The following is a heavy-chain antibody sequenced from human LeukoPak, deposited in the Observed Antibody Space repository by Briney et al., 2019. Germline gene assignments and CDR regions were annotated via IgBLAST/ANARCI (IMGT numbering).Heavy chain of an antibody. CDR1: GGSISSYY. V-gene: IGHV4-59*01. CDR3: ASIDYDILTGASNGMDV. J-gene: IGHJ6*02. CDR2: IYYSGST. Sequence: SEILSLTCTVSGGSISSYYWSWIRQPPGKGLEWIGYIYYSGSTNYNPSLKSRVTISVDTSKNQFSLKLSSVTAADTAVYYCASIDYDILTGASNGMDVWGQGTTVTVSS. D-gene: IGHD3-9*01.